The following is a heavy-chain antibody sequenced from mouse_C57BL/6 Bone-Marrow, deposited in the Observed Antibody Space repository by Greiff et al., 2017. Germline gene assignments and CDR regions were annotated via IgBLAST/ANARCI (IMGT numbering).Heavy chain of an antibody. CDR3: ARSTVVATDYFDY. Sequence: QVQLQQPGAELVMPGASVKLSCKASGYTFTSYWMHWVKQRPGQGLEWIGEIDPSDSYTNYNQKFKGKSTLTVDKSSSTAYMQLSSLTSEDSAVYYWARSTVVATDYFDYWGKAPLSQSPQ. CDR2: IDPSDSYT. D-gene: IGHD1-1*01. CDR1: GYTFTSYW. V-gene: IGHV1-69*01. J-gene: IGHJ2*01.